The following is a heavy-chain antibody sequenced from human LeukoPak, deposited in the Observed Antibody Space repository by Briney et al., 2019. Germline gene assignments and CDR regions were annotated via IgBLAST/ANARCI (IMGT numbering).Heavy chain of an antibody. J-gene: IGHJ4*02. V-gene: IGHV4-61*02. CDR1: GGSISSGSYY. CDR3: ARVVLTSYYIDY. D-gene: IGHD1-26*01. CDR2: IYTSGST. Sequence: PSETLSLTCTVSGGSISSGSYYWSWIRQPAGKGLEWIGRIYTSGSTNYNPSLKSRVTISVDTSKNQFSLKLSSVTAADTAVYYCARVVLTSYYIDYWGQGTLVTVSS.